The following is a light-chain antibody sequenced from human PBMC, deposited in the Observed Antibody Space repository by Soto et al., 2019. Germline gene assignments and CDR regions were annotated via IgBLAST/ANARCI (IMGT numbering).Light chain of an antibody. CDR1: QSISSP. V-gene: IGKV1-5*03. J-gene: IGKJ1*01. Sequence: DIQMTQSPSTLSASVGDRVSITCRASQSISSPMAWYQQEPRKAPRLLIYETSTLQRGVPSRFSGSASGTEFTLTISGLQPDDFATYCCKQYNGFGSCTFGKGAKVEIK. CDR2: ETS. CDR3: KQYNGFGSCT.